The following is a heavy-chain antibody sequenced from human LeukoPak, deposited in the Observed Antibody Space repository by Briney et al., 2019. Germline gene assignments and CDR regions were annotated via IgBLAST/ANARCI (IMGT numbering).Heavy chain of an antibody. CDR2: FIPILGIA. Sequence: ASVKVSCKASGGTFIKYAISWVRQAPGQGLEWMGRFIPILGIADYARKFRGRVTMTADKTTSTAYMELSSLRSEDTAVFYCARDDFPSGPDWGQGTLVTVSS. CDR1: GGTFIKYA. CDR3: ARDDFPSGPD. D-gene: IGHD2-21*02. V-gene: IGHV1-69*04. J-gene: IGHJ4*02.